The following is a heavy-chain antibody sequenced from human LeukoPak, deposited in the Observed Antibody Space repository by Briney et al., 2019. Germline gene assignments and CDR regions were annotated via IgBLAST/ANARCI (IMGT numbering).Heavy chain of an antibody. CDR2: MYSTGST. CDR1: GGSISTYY. D-gene: IGHD1-26*01. CDR3: AREDSGTSIDY. J-gene: IGHJ4*01. Sequence: SETLSLTCIVSGGSISTYYWSWIRQPAGKGLEWIGRMYSTGSTNYNPSLKSRVTMSVDTSKNQFSLNLSSVTAADTAIYYCAREDSGTSIDYWGQGTLVTVSS. V-gene: IGHV4-4*07.